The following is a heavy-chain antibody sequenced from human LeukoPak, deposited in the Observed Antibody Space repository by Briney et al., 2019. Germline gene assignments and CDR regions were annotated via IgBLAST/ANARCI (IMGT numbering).Heavy chain of an antibody. D-gene: IGHD2-2*01. CDR3: ARGVRSTSWGYYYGMDV. V-gene: IGHV4-59*01. CDR1: GGSISSYY. Sequence: SETLSLTSTVSGGSISSYYWSWIRQPPGKGLEWIGYIYYSGSTNYNPPLKSRVTISVDTSKNQFSLKLSSVTAADTAVYYCARGVRSTSWGYYYGMDVWGKGTTVTVSS. J-gene: IGHJ6*04. CDR2: IYYSGST.